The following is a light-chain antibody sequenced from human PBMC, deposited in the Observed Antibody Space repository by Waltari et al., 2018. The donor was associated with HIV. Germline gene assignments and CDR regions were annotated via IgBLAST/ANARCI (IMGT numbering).Light chain of an antibody. CDR1: RDINKY. J-gene: IGKJ4*01. Sequence: DIQLTQSPSSLSASVGDSVTMTCQACRDINKYLNWFQHKSGKAPKLLIYDASSLETGIPAKFIGSGFGTDFTLTINNLQPEDVATYYCQQFDVLPITFGGGTKVEI. CDR3: QQFDVLPIT. CDR2: DAS. V-gene: IGKV1-33*01.